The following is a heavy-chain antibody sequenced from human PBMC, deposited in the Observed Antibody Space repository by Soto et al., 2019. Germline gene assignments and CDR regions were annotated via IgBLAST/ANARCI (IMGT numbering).Heavy chain of an antibody. CDR2: IIPIFGTA. J-gene: IGHJ6*02. Sequence: SVKVSCKASGGTFSSYAISWVRQAPGQGLEWMGGIIPIFGTANYAQKFQGRVTITADESTSTAYMELSSLRSEDTAVYYCARIVVVPAARLYFYYGMDVGAQGTTVT. V-gene: IGHV1-69*01. CDR1: GGTFSSYA. CDR3: ARIVVVPAARLYFYYGMDV. D-gene: IGHD2-2*01.